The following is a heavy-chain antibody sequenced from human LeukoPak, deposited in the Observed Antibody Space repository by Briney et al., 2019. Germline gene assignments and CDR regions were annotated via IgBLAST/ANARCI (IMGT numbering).Heavy chain of an antibody. CDR2: IKSKSDGGTT. Sequence: GGSLRLSCAVSGSTFSNAWMNWGRKAPGTGLEWVCRIKSKSDGGTTDYAVPVKGRFTISRDDSQNTLYLRINSLKTEDTAVYYCTRDFYYYYCGMDVWGQGTTVTVSS. J-gene: IGHJ6*02. CDR1: GSTFSNAW. CDR3: TRDFYYYYCGMDV. V-gene: IGHV3-15*01.